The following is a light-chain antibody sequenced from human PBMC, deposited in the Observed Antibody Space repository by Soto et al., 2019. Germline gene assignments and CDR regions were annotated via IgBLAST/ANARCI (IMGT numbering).Light chain of an antibody. CDR2: SNY. V-gene: IGLV1-44*01. CDR3: AAWDDNLNGPGYV. J-gene: IGLJ1*01. Sequence: QSVLTQPPSVSGAPGQRVTISCTGSSSNIGAGYDVHWYQQLPGTAPRLLIYSNYQRPSGVPDRFSGSKSGTSASLAISGLQSEDEADYYCAAWDDNLNGPGYVFGTGTKVTVL. CDR1: SSNIGAGYD.